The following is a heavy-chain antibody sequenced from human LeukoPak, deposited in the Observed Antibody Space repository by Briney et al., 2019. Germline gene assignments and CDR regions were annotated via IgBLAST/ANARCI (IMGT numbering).Heavy chain of an antibody. CDR1: GYTFSSYW. J-gene: IGHJ4*02. CDR2: IYPGDSDT. CDR3: ARQKDFRLDY. D-gene: IGHD2/OR15-2a*01. V-gene: IGHV5-51*01. Sequence: GGSLRLSCKGSGYTFSSYWIGWVRQMPGKGLEWMGIIYPGDSDTRYSPSLQGQVTISVDTSIGTAYLQWSSLKASDTAIHYCARQKDFRLDYWGQGTLVTVSS.